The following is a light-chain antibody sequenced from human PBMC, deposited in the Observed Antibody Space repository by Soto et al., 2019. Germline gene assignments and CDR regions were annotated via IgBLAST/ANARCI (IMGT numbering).Light chain of an antibody. J-gene: IGLJ3*02. V-gene: IGLV4-69*01. Sequence: QLVLTQSPSASASLGPSANLTCTRTRGQSTYAIAWHQQQPEKGPRYLMKLNSDGSHSKGDGIPDRFSGSSSGAERYLTISSLQSEDEADYYCQTWGTGLWVFGGGTKLTVL. CDR3: QTWGTGLWV. CDR2: LNSDGSH. CDR1: RGQSTYA.